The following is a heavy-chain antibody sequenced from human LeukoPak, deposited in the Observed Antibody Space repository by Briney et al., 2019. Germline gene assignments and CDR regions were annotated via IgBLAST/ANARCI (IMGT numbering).Heavy chain of an antibody. J-gene: IGHJ6*02. V-gene: IGHV3-11*04. Sequence: GGSLRLSCAASGFTFTDYYMSWIRQAPGKGLEWISYISSSGTSFYYADSMRGRFTIPRDNAKNSLNLQWKGWRAEATAVYYCARSDSYGGYYYGMDVWGQGTTVTVSS. CDR2: ISSSGTSF. CDR3: ARSDSYGGYYYGMDV. CDR1: GFTFTDYY. D-gene: IGHD5-18*01.